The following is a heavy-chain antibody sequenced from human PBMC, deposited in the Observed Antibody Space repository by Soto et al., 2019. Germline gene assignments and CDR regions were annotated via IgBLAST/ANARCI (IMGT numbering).Heavy chain of an antibody. V-gene: IGHV1-18*01. CDR3: ARCYCSIGSCYACWHLDL. CDR1: GYTFTNYA. CDR2: ISPSTGDT. Sequence: QVHLVQSGAEVKEPGASVKVSCQASGYTFTNYAISWVRQAPGQGLEWMGWISPSTGDTDQAQGSQDIVTMTSDPSTNAAKMELRSLGTDDTAVYYCARCYCSIGSCYACWHLDLWGPGTLVTVSS. D-gene: IGHD2-15*01. J-gene: IGHJ2*01.